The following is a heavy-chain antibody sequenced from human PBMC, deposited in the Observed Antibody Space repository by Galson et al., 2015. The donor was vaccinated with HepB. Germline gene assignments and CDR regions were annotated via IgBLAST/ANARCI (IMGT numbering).Heavy chain of an antibody. J-gene: IGHJ3*02. CDR3: AKAPYGLWPSGTLAFEI. Sequence: SLRLSCAASGFTFSNYAMHWVRRAPGKGLEWVAVISYDGNNKYYGDSVKGQFTISRDNSKNTLFLQMNSLRAEDTAVYYCAKAPYGLWPSGTLAFEIWGQGTMVTVSS. CDR2: ISYDGNNK. D-gene: IGHD2-21*01. CDR1: GFTFSNYA. V-gene: IGHV3-30*18.